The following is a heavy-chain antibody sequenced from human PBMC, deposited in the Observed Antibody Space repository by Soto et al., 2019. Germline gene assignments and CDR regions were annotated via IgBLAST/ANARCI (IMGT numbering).Heavy chain of an antibody. CDR1: GGSISRGGYY. J-gene: IGHJ4*02. CDR3: ARSGYSYGPNPLLY. V-gene: IGHV4-31*03. Sequence: TLSLTCTVSGGSISRGGYYWSWIRQHPGKGLEWIGYIYYSGSTYYNPSLKSRVTISVDTSKNQFSLKLSSVTAADTAEYYCARSGYSYGPNPLLYWGQG. D-gene: IGHD5-18*01. CDR2: IYYSGST.